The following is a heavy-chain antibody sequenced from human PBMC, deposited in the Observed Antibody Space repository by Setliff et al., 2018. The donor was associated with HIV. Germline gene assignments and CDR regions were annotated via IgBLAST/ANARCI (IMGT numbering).Heavy chain of an antibody. Sequence: PSETLSLTCTVSGGSISSSSYYWGWIRQPPGKGLEGIGNIYYSGSTYYNPSLKSRVAISIDTSMNQFSLKLSSVTAADTTVYYCARGGGAVAGPFDYWGQGALVTVSS. V-gene: IGHV4-39*01. D-gene: IGHD6-19*01. CDR2: IYYSGST. J-gene: IGHJ4*02. CDR3: ARGGGAVAGPFDY. CDR1: GGSISSSSYY.